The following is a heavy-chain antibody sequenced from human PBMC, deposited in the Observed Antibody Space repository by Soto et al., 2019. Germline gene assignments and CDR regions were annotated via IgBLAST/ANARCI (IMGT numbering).Heavy chain of an antibody. V-gene: IGHV3-9*01. Sequence: EVQLLESGGGLVQPGRSLRLSCAASGFTFDDYAMHWVRQAPGKGLEWVSGISWSSGSIGYADSVKGRFTISRDNAKNTLYLLMNSLRAEDTALDYYAKRPCYCGDFDYWGQGTLVTVSS. CDR3: AKRPCYCGDFDY. J-gene: IGHJ4*02. D-gene: IGHD2-15*01. CDR2: ISWSSGSI. CDR1: GFTFDDYA.